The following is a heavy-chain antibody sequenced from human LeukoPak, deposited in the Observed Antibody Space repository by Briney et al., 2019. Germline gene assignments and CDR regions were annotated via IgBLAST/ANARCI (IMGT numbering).Heavy chain of an antibody. CDR1: GFTFSSYA. CDR3: ARVLDTAMVFDAFDI. CDR2: ISYDGSNK. Sequence: GGSLRLSCAASGFTFSSYAMHWVRQAPGKGLEWVAVISYDGSNKYYADSVKGRFTISRDNSKNTLYLQMNRLRAEDTAVYYCARVLDTAMVFDAFDIWGQGTMVTVSS. D-gene: IGHD5-18*01. V-gene: IGHV3-30-3*01. J-gene: IGHJ3*02.